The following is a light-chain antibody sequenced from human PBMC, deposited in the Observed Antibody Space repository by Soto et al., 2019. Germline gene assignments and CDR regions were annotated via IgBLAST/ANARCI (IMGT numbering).Light chain of an antibody. Sequence: DITMTQSPSTLSASVGDSVTIPCRASQSVSGWLAWYQQKPGKAPNLLIYDASSLESGVPSRFSGSGSGTEYTLTISSLQPDDFATYYCQQYNSYSLTFGQGTKVDI. J-gene: IGKJ1*01. CDR1: QSVSGW. CDR3: QQYNSYSLT. V-gene: IGKV1-5*01. CDR2: DAS.